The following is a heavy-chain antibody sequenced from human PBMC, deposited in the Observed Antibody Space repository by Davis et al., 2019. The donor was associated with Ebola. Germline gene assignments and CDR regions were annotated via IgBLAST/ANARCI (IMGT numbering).Heavy chain of an antibody. CDR1: GFTFSSYS. CDR3: ARDRWVVVITTSYYYYGMDV. Sequence: GSLRLSCAASGFTFSSYSMNWVRQAPGKGLEWVSSISSSSSYIYYADSVKGRFTISRDNAKNSLYLQMNSLRAEDTAVYYCARDRWVVVITTSYYYYGMDVWGQGTTVTVSS. D-gene: IGHD3-22*01. J-gene: IGHJ6*02. CDR2: ISSSSSYI. V-gene: IGHV3-21*01.